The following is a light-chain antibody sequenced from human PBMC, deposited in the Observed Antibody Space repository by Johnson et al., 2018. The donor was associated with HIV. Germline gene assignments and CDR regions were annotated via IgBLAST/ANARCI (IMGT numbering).Light chain of an antibody. CDR1: SSNIGNNY. V-gene: IGLV1-51*01. J-gene: IGLJ1*01. Sequence: HSVLTQPPSVSAAPGQKVTISCSGSSSNIGNNYVSWYQQLPGRAPKLLIYDNNKRPSGIPDRFSGSKSGTSATLGITGLQTGDEAVYYCGTWDSSLRVGFFGTGTKVTVL. CDR2: DNN. CDR3: GTWDSSLRVGF.